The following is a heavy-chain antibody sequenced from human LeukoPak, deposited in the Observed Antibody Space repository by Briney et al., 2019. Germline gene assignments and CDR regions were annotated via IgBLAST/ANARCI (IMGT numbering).Heavy chain of an antibody. Sequence: GASVKVSCKASGFTFTSSAVQWVRQARGQRLEWIGWIVVGSGNTNYAQKFQERVTITRDMSTSTAYMELSSLRSEDTAVYYCARAPYYDILTGSREPTEYFQHWGQGTLVTVSS. CDR3: ARAPYYDILTGSREPTEYFQH. D-gene: IGHD3-9*01. CDR1: GFTFTSSA. J-gene: IGHJ1*01. V-gene: IGHV1-58*01. CDR2: IVVGSGNT.